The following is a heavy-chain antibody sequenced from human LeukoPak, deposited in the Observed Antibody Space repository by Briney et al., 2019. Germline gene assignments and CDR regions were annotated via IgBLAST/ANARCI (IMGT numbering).Heavy chain of an antibody. V-gene: IGHV3-21*04. J-gene: IGHJ4*02. CDR1: GFTFSDYA. D-gene: IGHD3-10*01. CDR2: VSSNSNYI. CDR3: AREVYGSGNY. Sequence: GGSLRLSCAASGFTFSDYAMNWVRQAPGKGLEWVSFVSSNSNYIYYADSVKGRFTISRDNPKNTLYLQMNSLRAEDTAVYYCAREVYGSGNYWGQGTLVTVSS.